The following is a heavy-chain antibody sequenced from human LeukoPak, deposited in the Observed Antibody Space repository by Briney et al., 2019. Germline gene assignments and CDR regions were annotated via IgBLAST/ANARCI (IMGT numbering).Heavy chain of an antibody. CDR2: ISDSGDGT. Sequence: PGGSLRLSCAASGFTFRTYAMSWVRQAPGKGLEWVSGISDSGDGTYYAESVKGRFTISRDNSKNTVFLQMNSLRAEDTAKYYCAKDKAPGSWHTPSDFWGQGPLVTVSS. CDR1: GFTFRTYA. V-gene: IGHV3-23*01. D-gene: IGHD6-13*01. J-gene: IGHJ4*02. CDR3: AKDKAPGSWHTPSDF.